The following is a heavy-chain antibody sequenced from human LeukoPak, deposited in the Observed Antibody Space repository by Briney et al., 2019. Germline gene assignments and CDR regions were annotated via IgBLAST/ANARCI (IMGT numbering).Heavy chain of an antibody. Sequence: GGSLRLSCAASGFPFSSYAMSWVRQAPGKGLEWVSVVSGSGGGTYYADSVKGRFTISGDNSKNTVYLQMNSLRAEDTALYYCAKGGVYGDYYFDYWGQGTLVTVSS. CDR1: GFPFSSYA. CDR3: AKGGVYGDYYFDY. CDR2: VSGSGGGT. V-gene: IGHV3-23*01. J-gene: IGHJ4*02. D-gene: IGHD4-17*01.